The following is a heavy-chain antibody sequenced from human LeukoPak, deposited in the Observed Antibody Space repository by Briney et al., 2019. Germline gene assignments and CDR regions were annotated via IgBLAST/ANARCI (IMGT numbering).Heavy chain of an antibody. CDR1: GFTFSSYA. CDR2: MSYDGSNK. Sequence: GGSLRLSCAASGFTFSSYAMHWVRQAPGKGLEWVAVMSYDGSNKYYADSVKGRFTISRDNSKNTLYLQMNSLRAEDTAVYYCARGGNTIFGVVINNWFDPWGQGTLVTVSS. D-gene: IGHD3-3*01. CDR3: ARGGNTIFGVVINNWFDP. V-gene: IGHV3-30-3*01. J-gene: IGHJ5*02.